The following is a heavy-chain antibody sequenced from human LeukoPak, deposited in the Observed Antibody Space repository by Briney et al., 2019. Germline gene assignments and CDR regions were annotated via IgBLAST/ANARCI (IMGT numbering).Heavy chain of an antibody. V-gene: IGHV4-4*07. D-gene: IGHD2-8*01. CDR3: ARDPPDEKMANAMDV. Sequence: SETLSLTCAVSSGSISGYYWSWMGHPAGKALEWSGRIYASGRTTYHPSLKTRVTMSVDTSKNQFSLEVSSVTAVDTAVYYGARDPPDEKMANAMDVWGQGTAVTVSS. CDR1: SGSISGYY. J-gene: IGHJ6*02. CDR2: IYASGRT.